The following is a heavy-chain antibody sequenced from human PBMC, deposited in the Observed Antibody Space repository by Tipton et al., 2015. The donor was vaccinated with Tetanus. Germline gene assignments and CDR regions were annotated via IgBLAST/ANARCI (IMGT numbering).Heavy chain of an antibody. CDR1: GFTFSGFW. CDR2: IKYDGSQK. Sequence: GSLRLSCAASGFTFSGFWMTWVRQAPGKGLEWVANIKYDGSQKNYVDSVRGRFTISRDNAKNSLYLQMDSLRAEDTAVYFCARENFYALDYWGQGTLVTVSS. CDR3: ARENFYALDY. D-gene: IGHD2/OR15-2a*01. V-gene: IGHV3-7*03. J-gene: IGHJ4*02.